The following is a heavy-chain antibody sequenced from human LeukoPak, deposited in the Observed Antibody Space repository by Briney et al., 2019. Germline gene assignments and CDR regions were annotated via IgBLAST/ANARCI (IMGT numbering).Heavy chain of an antibody. CDR1: GLITDDYA. V-gene: IGHV3-43*02. J-gene: IGHJ4*02. CDR2: ISGDGGST. Sequence: PGGCLRLAFAAPGLITDDYAIHSGRQAPGKGLEWVSLISGDGGSTFYADSVRGRFTISRDNAKNSLYLQMNSLRAEDTAFYYCEREAYNAVVYWARSTRLTVSS. CDR3: EREAYNAVVY. D-gene: IGHD1-1*01.